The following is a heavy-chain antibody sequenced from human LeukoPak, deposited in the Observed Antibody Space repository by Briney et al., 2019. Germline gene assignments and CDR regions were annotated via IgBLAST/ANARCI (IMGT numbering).Heavy chain of an antibody. V-gene: IGHV4-4*07. CDR1: GGSISSYY. CDR2: IYTSGST. J-gene: IGHJ6*02. D-gene: IGHD3-10*01. CDR3: ARDSLGLLWFGELGAYYYYGMDV. Sequence: SETLSLTCTVSGGSISSYYWSWIRQPAGKGLEWIGRIYTSGSTNYIPSLKSRVTISVDTSKNQFSLKLSSVTAADTAVYYCARDSLGLLWFGELGAYYYYGMDVWGQGTTVTVSS.